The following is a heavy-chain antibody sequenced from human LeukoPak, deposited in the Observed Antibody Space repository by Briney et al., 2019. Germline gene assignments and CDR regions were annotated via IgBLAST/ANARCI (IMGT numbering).Heavy chain of an antibody. J-gene: IGHJ3*02. D-gene: IGHD3-16*01. Sequence: ASVKVSCKTSGHTFSGYYVFWVRQAPGQGLEWMGWINPNSGGTNYAQKFQGRVTLTGDTSMSTAYMELSRLRSDDTAVYYCARGGRDPRDAFDMWGQGTMVTVSS. V-gene: IGHV1-2*02. CDR1: GHTFSGYY. CDR2: INPNSGGT. CDR3: ARGGRDPRDAFDM.